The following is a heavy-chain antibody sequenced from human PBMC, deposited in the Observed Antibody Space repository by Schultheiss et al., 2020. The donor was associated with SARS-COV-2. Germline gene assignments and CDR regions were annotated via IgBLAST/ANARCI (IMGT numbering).Heavy chain of an antibody. J-gene: IGHJ6*03. CDR3: ARDFPGIAVAGNHYMDV. CDR2: IYSGGST. Sequence: GGSLRLSCAASGFTVSSNYMSWVRQAPGKGLEWVSVIYSGGSTYYADSVKGRFTISRHNSKNTLYLQMNSLRAEDTAVYYCARDFPGIAVAGNHYMDVWGKGTTVTVSS. CDR1: GFTVSSNY. V-gene: IGHV3-53*04. D-gene: IGHD6-19*01.